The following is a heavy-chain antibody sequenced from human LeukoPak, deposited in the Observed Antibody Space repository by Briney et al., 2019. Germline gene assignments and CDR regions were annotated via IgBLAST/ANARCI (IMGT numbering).Heavy chain of an antibody. Sequence: GGSPRLSCATSGFTFGSYAMNWVRQAPGKGLEWVSGISYSGVSTYYGDSVKGRFTISRDNAENTLYLQMDSLRAEDTAVYYCARSISSSSSFDYWGQGTLVTVSS. CDR2: ISYSGVST. D-gene: IGHD6-6*01. V-gene: IGHV3-23*01. CDR1: GFTFGSYA. CDR3: ARSISSSSSFDY. J-gene: IGHJ4*02.